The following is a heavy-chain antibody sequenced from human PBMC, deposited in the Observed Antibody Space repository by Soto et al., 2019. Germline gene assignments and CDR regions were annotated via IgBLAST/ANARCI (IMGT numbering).Heavy chain of an antibody. Sequence: QWQVQESGPGLVKPSETLSLTCTVSGGSITFNFWSWIRQPPGKGLEWIGYVFHTGNTDYNPSRKSRVTISVDTSKNRLSLKLDSVTAADTAVYYCARGSGWLDYWGQGTLVTVSS. V-gene: IGHV4-59*08. CDR2: VFHTGNT. J-gene: IGHJ4*02. CDR3: ARGSGWLDY. CDR1: GGSITFNF. D-gene: IGHD6-19*01.